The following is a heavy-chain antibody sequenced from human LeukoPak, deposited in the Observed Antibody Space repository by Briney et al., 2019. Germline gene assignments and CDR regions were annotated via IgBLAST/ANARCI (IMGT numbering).Heavy chain of an antibody. V-gene: IGHV3-30*18. CDR1: GFTFSSYG. CDR2: ISYDGSNK. CDR3: AKDSGGYFDY. Sequence: GGSLRLSCAASGFTFSSYGMHWVRQAPGKGLEWVAVISYDGSNKYYADSVKGRFTISRDNSKNTLYLQMNSLRAEDTAVYYCAKDSGGYFDYWGQGTLVTVSS. J-gene: IGHJ4*02. D-gene: IGHD1-26*01.